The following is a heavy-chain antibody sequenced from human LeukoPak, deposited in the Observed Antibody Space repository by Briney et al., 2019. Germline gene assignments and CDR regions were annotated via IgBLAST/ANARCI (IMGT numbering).Heavy chain of an antibody. CDR2: ISGSGGST. V-gene: IGHV3-23*01. J-gene: IGHJ4*02. CDR1: GFTFSSYA. D-gene: IGHD3-10*01. CDR3: AKPLRFGELAPIDY. Sequence: PGGSLRLSCAASGFTFSSYAMSWVRQAPGKGLEWVSAISGSGGSTYYADSVKGRFTISRDNSKNTLYLQMNSLRAEDTAVYYCAKPLRFGELAPIDYWGQGTLVTVSS.